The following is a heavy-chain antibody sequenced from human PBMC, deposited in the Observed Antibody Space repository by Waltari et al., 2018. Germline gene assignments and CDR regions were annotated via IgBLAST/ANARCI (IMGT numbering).Heavy chain of an antibody. CDR1: GIPLCGFS. Sequence: EVQVVESGGGLVHPGGSLRISCADSGIPLCGFSMSWVGQLPGKGLAWLSFIGPGSTPIYYADSVKGRFTISTDNSRNSLYLQMNSLRTEDTAVYYCVRGWLENTFDIWGRGTLVTVSS. CDR2: IGPGSTPI. CDR3: VRGWLENTFDI. D-gene: IGHD5-12*01. J-gene: IGHJ3*02. V-gene: IGHV3-48*04.